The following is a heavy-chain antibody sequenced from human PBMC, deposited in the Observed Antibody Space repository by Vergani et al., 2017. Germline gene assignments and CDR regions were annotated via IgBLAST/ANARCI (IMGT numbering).Heavy chain of an antibody. V-gene: IGHV3-48*04. J-gene: IGHJ4*02. CDR2: ISSSSSYT. CDR1: GFTFSSYA. CDR3: ARDLSDLDY. Sequence: EVQLVESGGGLVQPGGSLRLSCAASGFTFSSYAMSWVRQAPGKGLEWVSYISSSSSYTNYADSVKGRFTISRDNAKNSLYLQMNSLGAEDTAVYYCARDLSDLDYWGQGTLVTVSS.